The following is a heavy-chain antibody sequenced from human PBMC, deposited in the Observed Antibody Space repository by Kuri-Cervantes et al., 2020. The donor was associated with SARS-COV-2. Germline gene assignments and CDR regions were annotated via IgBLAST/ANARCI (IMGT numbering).Heavy chain of an antibody. J-gene: IGHJ4*02. D-gene: IGHD2-2*01. CDR2: ISYDGSNK. V-gene: IGHV3-30*18. CDR3: AKGGGQLDY. Sequence: GGSLRLSCAASGFTFSSYGMHWVRQAPGKGLEWVAVISYDGSNKYYADSVKGRFTISRDNSKNTLYLQMNSLRAEDTAVYYCAKGGGQLDYWGQGTLVTVSS. CDR1: GFTFSSYG.